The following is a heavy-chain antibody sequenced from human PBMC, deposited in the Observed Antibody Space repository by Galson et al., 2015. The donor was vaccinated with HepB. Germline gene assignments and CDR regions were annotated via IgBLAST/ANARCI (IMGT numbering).Heavy chain of an antibody. CDR2: INPNSGGT. J-gene: IGHJ5*02. D-gene: IGHD2-15*01. V-gene: IGHV1-2*02. CDR1: GYTFTGYY. Sequence: SVKVSCKASGYTFTGYYMHWVRQAPGQGLEWMGWINPNSGGTDYAQKFQGRVTMTRDTSISTAYMELSRLKSDDTAVYYCVVVVVDRYQGDNWFDPWGQGTLVTVSS. CDR3: VVVVVDRYQGDNWFDP.